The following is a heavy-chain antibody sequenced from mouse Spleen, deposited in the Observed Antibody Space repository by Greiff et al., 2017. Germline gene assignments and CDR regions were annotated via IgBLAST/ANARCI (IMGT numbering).Heavy chain of an antibody. CDR2: IWRGGST. J-gene: IGHJ3*01. D-gene: IGHD1-1*01. V-gene: IGHV2-5-1*01. CDR1: GFSLTSYG. Sequence: QVQLKESGPSLVQPSQSLSITCTVSGFSLTSYGVHWVRQSPGKGLEWLGVIWRGGSTDYNAAFMSRLSITKDNSKSQVFFKMNSLQADDTAIYYCAKNYYGSSYWFAYWGQGTLVTVSA. CDR3: AKNYYGSSYWFAY.